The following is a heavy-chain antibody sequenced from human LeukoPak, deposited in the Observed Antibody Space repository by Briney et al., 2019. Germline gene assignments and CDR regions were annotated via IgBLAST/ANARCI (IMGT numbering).Heavy chain of an antibody. D-gene: IGHD3-3*01. J-gene: IGHJ6*02. V-gene: IGHV3-23*01. CDR1: GGSISSYY. CDR3: AKAISPRLDYYYGMDV. Sequence: ETLSLTCTVSGGSISSYYWSWIRQPPGKGLEWVSAISGSGGSTYYADSVKGRFTISRDNSKNTLNLQMKSLRAEDTAVYFCAKAISPRLDYYYGMDVWGQGTTVTVSS. CDR2: ISGSGGST.